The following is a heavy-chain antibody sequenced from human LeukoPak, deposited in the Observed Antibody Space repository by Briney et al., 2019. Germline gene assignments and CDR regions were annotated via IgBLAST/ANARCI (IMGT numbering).Heavy chain of an antibody. V-gene: IGHV3-30*18. Sequence: GRSLRLSCAASGFTFSSYGMHWVRQAPGKGLEWVAVISYDGSNKYYADSVKGRFTISRDNSKNTLYLQMNSLRAEDTAVYYCAKEERVGYSGYDLVLHGMDVWGQGTTVTVSS. CDR3: AKEERVGYSGYDLVLHGMDV. J-gene: IGHJ6*02. D-gene: IGHD5-12*01. CDR2: ISYDGSNK. CDR1: GFTFSSYG.